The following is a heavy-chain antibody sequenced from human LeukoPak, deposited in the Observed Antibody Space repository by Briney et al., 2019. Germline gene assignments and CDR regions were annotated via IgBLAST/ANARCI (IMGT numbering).Heavy chain of an antibody. D-gene: IGHD3-16*02. CDR3: AKALGELSFIVDY. Sequence: GGSLRLSCAASGFTFSRYAMTWVRHAPGKGLGWVSAISGSGGSTYYADSVKGRFTISRDSSKNTLYLQMNSLRAEDTALDYCAKALGELSFIVDYWGQGTLVTVSS. CDR2: ISGSGGST. CDR1: GFTFSRYA. J-gene: IGHJ4*02. V-gene: IGHV3-23*01.